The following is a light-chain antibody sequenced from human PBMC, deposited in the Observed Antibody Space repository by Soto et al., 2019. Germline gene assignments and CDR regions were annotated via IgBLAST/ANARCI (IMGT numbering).Light chain of an antibody. V-gene: IGLV2-8*01. Sequence: QSVLTQPPSASGSPGQSVTISCTGTSSDVGGYNYVSWYQQHAGKAPKLMIYEVTKRPSGVPDRFSGSKSGNTASLTVSGLQAEDEADYYCSSYAGSNWVFGGGTKLTVL. CDR3: SSYAGSNWV. CDR1: SSDVGGYNY. J-gene: IGLJ3*02. CDR2: EVT.